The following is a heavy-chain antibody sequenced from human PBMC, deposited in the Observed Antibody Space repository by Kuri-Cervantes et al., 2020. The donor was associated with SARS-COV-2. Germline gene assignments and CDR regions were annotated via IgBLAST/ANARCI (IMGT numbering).Heavy chain of an antibody. Sequence: ASVKVSCKASGYTFSRFGITWVRQAPGQGLEWLGWIAPYSSNTNSAQKLQGRVTMTTDTSTSTAYMELRSLRSDDTAVYYCAREGETWGQGTLVTVSS. D-gene: IGHD2-21*01. V-gene: IGHV1-18*01. CDR3: AREGET. J-gene: IGHJ5*02. CDR1: GYTFSRFG. CDR2: IAPYSSNT.